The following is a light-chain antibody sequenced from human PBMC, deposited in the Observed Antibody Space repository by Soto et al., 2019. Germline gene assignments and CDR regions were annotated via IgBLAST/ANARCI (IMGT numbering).Light chain of an antibody. J-gene: IGKJ4*01. CDR1: QSVSSD. Sequence: ELVMTQSPATLSVSPGERATLSCRASQSVSSDLAWYQQKPGQAPRLLMYGASARAAVIPARFSGSWSGTEFTLTINSLQSEASAVYYCQHYQNWHTFGGGTKVEIK. CDR2: GAS. V-gene: IGKV3-15*01. CDR3: QHYQNWHT.